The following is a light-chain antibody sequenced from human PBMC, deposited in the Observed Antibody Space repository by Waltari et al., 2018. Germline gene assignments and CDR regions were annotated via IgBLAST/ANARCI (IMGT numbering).Light chain of an antibody. V-gene: IGLV1-44*01. CDR3: ATWDDSLSGRV. J-gene: IGLJ3*02. CDR1: TSNIGTTT. CDR2: ANS. Sequence: QSVLTQPPSTSGTPGQSLTISRSGSTSNIGTTTVTCYHLHPATAPNTVIFANSSRPSAVPARFSASTSGTSASLVISGLQSEDEADYFCATWDDSLSGRVFGGGTKVTVL.